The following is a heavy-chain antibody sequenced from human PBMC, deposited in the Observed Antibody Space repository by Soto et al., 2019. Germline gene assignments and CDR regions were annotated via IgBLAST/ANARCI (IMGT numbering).Heavy chain of an antibody. CDR2: IIPIQGKA. V-gene: IGHV1-69*02. J-gene: IGHJ6*03. CDR3: AKSLLFVDHGYMDV. Sequence: QVQLVQSGAELKKPGSSVKVSCEASGGSFTSYSFTWVRQAPGQGLEWMGRIIPIQGKANYALKFQDRVTVTADRSRMTGYMELTSLRPEDNAVYFCAKSLLFVDHGYMDVWGKGTTVTVSS. D-gene: IGHD2-21*01. CDR1: GGSFTSYS.